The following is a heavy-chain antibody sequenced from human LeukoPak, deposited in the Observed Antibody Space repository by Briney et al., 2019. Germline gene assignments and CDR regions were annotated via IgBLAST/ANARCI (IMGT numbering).Heavy chain of an antibody. CDR2: IKQDGSEK. CDR1: GFTFSSYW. V-gene: IGHV3-7*01. Sequence: PGGSLRLSCAASGFTFSSYWMSWVRQAPGKGLEWVANIKQDGSEKYYVDSVKGRFTISRDNAKNSLYLQMNSLRAEDTAVYYCARDHCSSTSCHWEFDPWGQGTLVTVSS. J-gene: IGHJ5*02. CDR3: ARDHCSSTSCHWEFDP. D-gene: IGHD2-2*01.